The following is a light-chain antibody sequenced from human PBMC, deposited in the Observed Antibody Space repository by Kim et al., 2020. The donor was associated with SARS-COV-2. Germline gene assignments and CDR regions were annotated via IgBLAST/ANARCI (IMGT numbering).Light chain of an antibody. Sequence: ASVGDRVTFTCRASQTITTWVAWYQQKPGKAPKLLISDASSLESGVPSRFSGSGSGTEFALTISSLQPDDFATYYCQQYHRSSYTFGQGTKLEI. CDR1: QTITTW. CDR3: QQYHRSSYT. J-gene: IGKJ2*01. CDR2: DAS. V-gene: IGKV1-5*01.